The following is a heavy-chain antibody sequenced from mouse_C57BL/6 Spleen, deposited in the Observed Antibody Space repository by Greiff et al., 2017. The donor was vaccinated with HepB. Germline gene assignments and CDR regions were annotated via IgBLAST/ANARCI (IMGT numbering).Heavy chain of an antibody. CDR1: GFTFSDYG. Sequence: EVQRVESGGGLVKPGGSLKLSCAASGFTFSDYGMHWVRQAPEKGLEWVAYISSGSSTIYYADTVKGRFTISRDKAKNTLFLQMTSLRSEDTARYYCARDYGSSLSYWYFDVWGTGTTVTDSS. V-gene: IGHV5-17*01. J-gene: IGHJ1*03. D-gene: IGHD1-1*01. CDR2: ISSGSSTI. CDR3: ARDYGSSLSYWYFDV.